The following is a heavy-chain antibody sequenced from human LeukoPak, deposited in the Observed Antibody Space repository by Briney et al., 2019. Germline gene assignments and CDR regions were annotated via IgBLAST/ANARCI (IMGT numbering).Heavy chain of an antibody. Sequence: GGSLRLSCEASGFTFTTYSMTWVRQAPGKGLEWVSIISSGSSAIFSADALKGRFTISRDDAKNLLYLDMNSLRAEDTAVYYCARAGPIAAASFDYWGQGTLVTVSS. CDR1: GFTFTTYS. CDR2: ISSGSSAI. V-gene: IGHV3-21*01. J-gene: IGHJ4*02. CDR3: ARAGPIAAASFDY. D-gene: IGHD6-13*01.